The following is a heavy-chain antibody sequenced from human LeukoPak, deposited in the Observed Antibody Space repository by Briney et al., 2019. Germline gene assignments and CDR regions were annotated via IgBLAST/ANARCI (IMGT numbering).Heavy chain of an antibody. D-gene: IGHD5-12*01. CDR1: GFNFSSFV. V-gene: IGHV3-33*01. J-gene: IGHJ4*02. CDR3: ARGPSAYPKCFDY. Sequence: RSLRLSCAASGFNFSSFVMHWVRQAPGKGLEWVAVIWYDGSNKYYADSVKGRFTISRDNSKNTLYLQMNSLRAEDTAVYYCARGPSAYPKCFDYWGQGTLVTVPS. CDR2: IWYDGSNK.